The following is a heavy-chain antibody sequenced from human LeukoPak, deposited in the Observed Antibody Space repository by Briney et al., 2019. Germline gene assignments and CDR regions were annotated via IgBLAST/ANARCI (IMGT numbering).Heavy chain of an antibody. D-gene: IGHD2-15*01. CDR1: GGSISSYY. Sequence: SETLSLTCTVSGGSISSYYRSWVRQPPGKGLEWIGYILYSGSTKYNPSLKSRVTISVDSSKNQFSLKLSSVTAADTAVYYWASSAVVAATYYFDYWGQGTLVTVSS. J-gene: IGHJ4*02. CDR3: ASSAVVAATYYFDY. CDR2: ILYSGST. V-gene: IGHV4-59*01.